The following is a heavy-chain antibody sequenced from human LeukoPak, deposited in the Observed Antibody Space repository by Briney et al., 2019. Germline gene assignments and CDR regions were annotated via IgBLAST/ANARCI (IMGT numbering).Heavy chain of an antibody. D-gene: IGHD6-13*01. V-gene: IGHV3-74*01. J-gene: IGHJ5*02. CDR2: IDSDGSLP. CDR1: GFTFSRYW. CDR3: ARGLPGYSNTWNDH. Sequence: GGSLRLSCAASGFTFSRYWMHWVRQAPGKGLVWVSRIDSDGSLPSYADSVKGRFPISRDNAKNTPYLQMNSLGVEDTAIYYCARGLPGYSNTWNDHWGQGTLVTVS.